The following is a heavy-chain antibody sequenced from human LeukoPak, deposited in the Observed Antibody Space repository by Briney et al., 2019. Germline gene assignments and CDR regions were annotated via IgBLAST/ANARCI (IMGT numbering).Heavy chain of an antibody. V-gene: IGHV3-11*05. CDR1: GFTFSDYY. CDR3: ARDPGIAAAGTVGYFDY. J-gene: IGHJ4*02. CDR2: ISSSSIYT. Sequence: GGSLRLSCAASGFTFSDYYMSWIRQAPGKGLEWVSYISSSSIYTNYADSVKGRFTISRDNAKNSLYLQMNSLRAEDTAVYYCARDPGIAAAGTVGYFDYWGQGTLVTVSS. D-gene: IGHD6-13*01.